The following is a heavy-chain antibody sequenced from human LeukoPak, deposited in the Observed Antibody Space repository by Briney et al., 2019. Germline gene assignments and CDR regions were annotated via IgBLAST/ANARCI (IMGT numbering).Heavy chain of an antibody. CDR1: GVSISSHY. V-gene: IGHV4-4*07. D-gene: IGHD3-3*01. CDR3: ARVWMDGYFDY. J-gene: IGHJ4*02. CDR2: IYTSGST. Sequence: PSETLSLTCTVSGVSISSHYWSWIRQPAGKGLEWIGRIYTSGSTNHNPSLKSRVTMSLDTSKKQFFLKLTSVTAADTAVYYCARVWMDGYFDYWGQGTLVAVSS.